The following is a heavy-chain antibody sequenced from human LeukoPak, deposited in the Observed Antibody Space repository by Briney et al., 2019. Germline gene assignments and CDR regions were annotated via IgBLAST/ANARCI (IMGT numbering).Heavy chain of an antibody. D-gene: IGHD4-17*01. V-gene: IGHV4-59*01. CDR2: IYYSGST. CDR3: ARGDGDYDLDYFDY. Sequence: SETLSLTCTVSGGSISSYYWCWIRPPPEKGLEWIGYIYYSGSTNYNPSLKSRVTISVDTSKNQFSLKLSSVTAADTAVYYCARGDGDYDLDYFDYWGQGTLVTVSS. J-gene: IGHJ4*02. CDR1: GGSISSYY.